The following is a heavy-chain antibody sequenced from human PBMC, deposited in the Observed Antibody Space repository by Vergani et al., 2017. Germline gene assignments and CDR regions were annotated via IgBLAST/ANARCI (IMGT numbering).Heavy chain of an antibody. J-gene: IGHJ3*01. D-gene: IGHD4-23*01. CDR2: IYYSGST. CDR3: ARRSGGYYSGGKVHPLRTAFDV. Sequence: QVQLQESGPGLVKPSETLSLTCTVSGGSISSYYWSWIRQPPGKGLEWIGYIYYSGSTNYNPSLKSRVTISVDTSKNQFSLTVTSVTAADTAIYFCARRSGGYYSGGKVHPLRTAFDVWGHGTVVTVSS. CDR1: GGSISSYY. V-gene: IGHV4-59*08.